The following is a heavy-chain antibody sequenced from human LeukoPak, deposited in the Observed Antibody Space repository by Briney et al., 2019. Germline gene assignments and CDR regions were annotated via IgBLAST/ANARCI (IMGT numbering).Heavy chain of an antibody. CDR2: ISSSSSYI. J-gene: IGHJ4*02. Sequence: GGSLRLSCAASGFTFSSYSMNWVRQAPGKGLEWVSSISSSSSYIYYADSVKGRFTISRDNAKNSLYLQMNSLRAEDTAVYYCATQIEGKKNKDHDYGGKVYWGQGTLVTVSS. CDR3: ATQIEGKKNKDHDYGGKVY. D-gene: IGHD4-17*01. V-gene: IGHV3-21*01. CDR1: GFTFSSYS.